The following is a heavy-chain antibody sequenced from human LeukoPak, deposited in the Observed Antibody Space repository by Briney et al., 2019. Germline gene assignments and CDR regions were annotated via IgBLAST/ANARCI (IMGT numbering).Heavy chain of an antibody. D-gene: IGHD2-15*01. Sequence: SETLSLTCTVSGGSISRYYWSWIRQPPGKGLEWIGYIYYSGSTNYNPSLKSRVTISVDTSKNQFSLKLSSVTAADTAVYYCARHFTSEKGYCSGGRCYGEYYFDYWGQGTLVTVSS. CDR2: IYYSGST. CDR3: ARHFTSEKGYCSGGRCYGEYYFDY. V-gene: IGHV4-59*08. J-gene: IGHJ4*02. CDR1: GGSISRYY.